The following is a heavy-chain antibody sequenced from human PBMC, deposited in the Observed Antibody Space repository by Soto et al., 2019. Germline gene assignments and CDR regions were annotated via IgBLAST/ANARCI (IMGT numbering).Heavy chain of an antibody. J-gene: IGHJ5*02. Sequence: QVQLQESGPGLVKPSETLSLICSVSGASITTKYWNWIRQPAGKGLEWLGRIYVSGATSYNPSLMGRLTMSVDPSKNQFSLKLKSVTAADTAVYYCAGEGGHGGWNPNWFDPWGQGILVTVSS. CDR2: IYVSGAT. V-gene: IGHV4-4*07. CDR3: AGEGGHGGWNPNWFDP. D-gene: IGHD6-19*01. CDR1: GASITTKY.